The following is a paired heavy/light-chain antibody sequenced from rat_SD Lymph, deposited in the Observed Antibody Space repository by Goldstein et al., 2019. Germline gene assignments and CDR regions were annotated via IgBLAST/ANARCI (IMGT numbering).Light chain of an antibody. J-gene: IGKJ4*01. CDR3: QQSRNDPPT. CDR1: ESVRSS. CDR2: GAS. Sequence: DIVLTQSPALAVSLGQRATISCRASESVRSSMHWYQQKSGQQPKLLIYGASNLASGVPARFSGSGSGTDFTFTIDPVEADDIATYYCQQSRNDPPTFGSGTKLEIK. V-gene: IGKV3S5*01.
Heavy chain of an antibody. D-gene: IGHD1-9*01. V-gene: IGHV2-63*01. CDR3: TRDLMGITGFDY. Sequence: QVQLKESGPGLVQPSETLSLTCTVSGFSLTSYSVSWVRQPSGKGPEWMGRMWYDGDTAYNSALKSRLSISRDTSKNQVFLKMNSLQTDDTGTYYCTRDLMGITGFDYWGQGVMVTVSS. CDR2: MWYDGDT. CDR1: GFSLTSYS. J-gene: IGHJ2*01.